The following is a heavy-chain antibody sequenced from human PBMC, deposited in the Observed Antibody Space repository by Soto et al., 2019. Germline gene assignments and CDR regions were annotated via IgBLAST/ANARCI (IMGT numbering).Heavy chain of an antibody. J-gene: IGHJ5*02. V-gene: IGHV4-31*03. CDR1: GGSISRGGHY. D-gene: IGHD3-9*01. CDR2: IYYSGST. CDR3: ARALNFDWLSQNWFDP. Sequence: SETLSLTCTVSGGSISRGGHYWSWIRQHPGKGLEWIGYIYYSGSTYYNPSLKSRVTISVDTSKNQFSLKLSSVTAADTAVYYCARALNFDWLSQNWFDPWGQGTLVTVSS.